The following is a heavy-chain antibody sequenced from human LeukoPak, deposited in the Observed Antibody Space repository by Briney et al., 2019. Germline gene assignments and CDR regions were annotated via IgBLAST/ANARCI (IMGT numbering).Heavy chain of an antibody. CDR3: AKEVDYAFDY. V-gene: IGHV3-30*02. CDR1: GFTFSSYG. J-gene: IGHJ4*02. CDR2: IHHDGSNK. Sequence: GGSLRLSCAASGFTFSSYGMHWVRQAPGKGLDWVAFIHHDGSNKYYADSVRGRFTISRDNSKNTLYLQMNSLRAEDTAVYYCAKEVDYAFDYWGQGTLVTVSS. D-gene: IGHD3-16*01.